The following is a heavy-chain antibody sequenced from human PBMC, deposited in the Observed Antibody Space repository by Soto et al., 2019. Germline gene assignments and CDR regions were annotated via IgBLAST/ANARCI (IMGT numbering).Heavy chain of an antibody. D-gene: IGHD3-16*02. V-gene: IGHV3-30-3*01. CDR2: ISYDGSNK. CDR3: ARDVIDLTFGGVIVKDPLDY. CDR1: GFTFSSYA. J-gene: IGHJ4*02. Sequence: QVQLVESGGGVVQPGRSLRLSCAASGFTFSSYAMHWVRQAPGKGLEWVAVISYDGSNKYYADSVKGRFTISRDNSKNTVYLQMNGLRAEDTAVYYCARDVIDLTFGGVIVKDPLDYWGPGTLVTVSS.